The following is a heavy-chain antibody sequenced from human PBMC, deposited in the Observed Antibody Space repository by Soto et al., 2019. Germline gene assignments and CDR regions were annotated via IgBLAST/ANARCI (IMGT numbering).Heavy chain of an antibody. D-gene: IGHD6-19*01. CDR2: IGTAGDT. CDR3: ARGGASGWYYYYYGMDV. Sequence: GGSLRLSCAASGFTFSSYDMHWVRQATGKGLEWVSAIGTAGDTYYPGSVKGRFTISRENAKNSLYLQMNSLRAGDTAGYYCARGGASGWYYYYYGMDVWGQGTTVTVSS. J-gene: IGHJ6*02. CDR1: GFTFSSYD. V-gene: IGHV3-13*01.